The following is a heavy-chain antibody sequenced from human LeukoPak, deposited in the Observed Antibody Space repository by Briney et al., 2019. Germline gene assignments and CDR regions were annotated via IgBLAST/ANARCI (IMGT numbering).Heavy chain of an antibody. CDR2: INHSGST. CDR1: GGSFSGYY. CDR3: ARLRWQRWLQFRNQYFDY. D-gene: IGHD5-24*01. V-gene: IGHV4-34*01. J-gene: IGHJ4*02. Sequence: SETLSLTCAVYGGSFSGYYWSWIRQPPGKGLEWIGEINHSGSTNYNPSLKSRVTISVDTSKNQFSLKLSSVTAADTAVYYRARLRWQRWLQFRNQYFDYWGQGTLVTVSS.